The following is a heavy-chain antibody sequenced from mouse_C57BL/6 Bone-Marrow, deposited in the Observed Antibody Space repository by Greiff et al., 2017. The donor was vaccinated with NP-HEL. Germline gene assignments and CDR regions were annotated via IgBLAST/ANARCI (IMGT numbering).Heavy chain of an antibody. CDR2: IYPGDGDT. D-gene: IGHD1-1*01. J-gene: IGHJ3*01. CDR3: ARQDYYGSCFAY. Sequence: QVQLQQSGPELVKPGASVKISCKASGYAFSSSWMNWVKQRPGKGLEWIGRIYPGDGDTNYNGKFKGKATLTAAKSSSTAYMQLSSLTSEDSAFYFCARQDYYGSCFAYWAKGLWSLSLQ. CDR1: GYAFSSSW. V-gene: IGHV1-82*01.